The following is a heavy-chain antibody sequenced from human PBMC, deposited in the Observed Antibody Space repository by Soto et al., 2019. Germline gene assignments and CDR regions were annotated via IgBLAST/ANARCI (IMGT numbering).Heavy chain of an antibody. CDR1: GFTFSSSA. Sequence: ASVKVSCKASGFTFSSSAVQWVRQARGRRLEWIGWIVVGSGKTNYAQKFQERVTITRDMSTSTAYMELSSLRSKDTAVYYCAGRYCSGGSCYNYYGMDVWGQGTTVTVSS. CDR2: IVVGSGKT. J-gene: IGHJ6*02. D-gene: IGHD2-15*01. CDR3: AGRYCSGGSCYNYYGMDV. V-gene: IGHV1-58*01.